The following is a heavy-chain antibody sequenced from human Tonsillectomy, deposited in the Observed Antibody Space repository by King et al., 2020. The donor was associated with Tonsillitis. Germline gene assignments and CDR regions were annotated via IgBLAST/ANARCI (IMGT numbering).Heavy chain of an antibody. CDR1: GGTFSSYA. V-gene: IGHV1-69*01. CDR3: GRAVWPTYGHYYGMDV. D-gene: IGHD2/OR15-2a*01. CDR2: IIPIFGAP. J-gene: IGHJ6*02. Sequence: QLVQSGAEVKKPGSSVKVSCKASGGTFSSYAISWVRQAPGQGLEWMGGIIPIFGAPNYAQKFQGRVTIMADDSTSTAYMELSSLRSEDTAVYFCGRAVWPTYGHYYGMDVWGQGTTVTVSS.